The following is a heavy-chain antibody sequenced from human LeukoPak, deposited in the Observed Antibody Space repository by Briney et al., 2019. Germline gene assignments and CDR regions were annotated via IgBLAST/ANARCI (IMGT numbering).Heavy chain of an antibody. CDR2: IYYSGST. CDR3: ARDQVDYTTPDHFDS. CDR1: GGSISSYY. D-gene: IGHD2-2*02. Sequence: PSETLSLTCTVSGGSISSYYWSWIRQPPGKGLEWIGYIYYSGSTNYNPSLKSRVTISVDTSKNQFSLKLSSVTAADTAVYYCARDQVDYTTPDHFDSWGKGILVVVSS. J-gene: IGHJ4*02. V-gene: IGHV4-59*01.